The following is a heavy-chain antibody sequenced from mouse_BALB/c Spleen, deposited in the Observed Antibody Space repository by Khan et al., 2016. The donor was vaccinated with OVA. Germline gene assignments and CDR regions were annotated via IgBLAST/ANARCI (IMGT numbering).Heavy chain of an antibody. CDR3: ARGYFFDY. Sequence: QVQLKQSGAELMKPGASVKISCKATGYTFSSYWIEWVKQRPGHGLEWIGEILPGTGSANYNEKFKGKATFTADTSSKTAYMHLSSLTSEDSAVYYRARGYFFDYWGQGTTLTVSS. J-gene: IGHJ2*01. CDR2: ILPGTGSA. V-gene: IGHV1-9*01. CDR1: GYTFSSYW. D-gene: IGHD1-1*01.